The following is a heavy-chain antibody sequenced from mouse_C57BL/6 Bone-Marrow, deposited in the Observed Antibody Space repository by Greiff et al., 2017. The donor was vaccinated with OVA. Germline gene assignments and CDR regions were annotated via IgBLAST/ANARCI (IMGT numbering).Heavy chain of an antibody. CDR3: ARERRSLYGSYPFWYFDV. Sequence: VQLQQSGAELMKPGASVKLSCKATGYTFTGYWIEWVKQRPGHGLEWIGEILPGSGSTNYNEKFKGKATFTADTSSNTASMQLSSLTTEDSAIYYCARERRSLYGSYPFWYFDVWGTGTTVTVSS. V-gene: IGHV1-9*01. CDR1: GYTFTGYW. J-gene: IGHJ1*03. CDR2: ILPGSGST. D-gene: IGHD1-1*01.